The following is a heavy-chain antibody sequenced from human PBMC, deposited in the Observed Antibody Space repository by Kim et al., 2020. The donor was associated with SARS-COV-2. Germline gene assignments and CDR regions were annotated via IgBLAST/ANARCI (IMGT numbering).Heavy chain of an antibody. CDR1: GDSITNNGYY. CDR2: IYYSGST. D-gene: IGHD1-26*01. V-gene: IGHV4-31*03. J-gene: IGHJ4*02. CDR3: ARRSGSYSKYY. Sequence: SETLSLTCTVSGDSITNNGYYWSWIRQHPGEGLEYIGYIYYSGSTYYNPSLRDRVTISVDTSKNQFSLELSSVTAADTAVYYCARRSGSYSKYYWGQGTL.